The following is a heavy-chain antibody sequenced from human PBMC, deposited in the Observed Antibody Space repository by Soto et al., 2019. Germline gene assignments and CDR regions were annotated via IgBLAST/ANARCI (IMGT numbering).Heavy chain of an antibody. D-gene: IGHD5-12*01. J-gene: IGHJ5*02. V-gene: IGHV1-3*01. CDR2: INAGNRNT. Sequence: ASVKVSCKASGFTFTSSAVQWVRQARGQRLEWIGWINAGNRNTKYSQKFQGRVTITTDTSASTAYMELSSLRSDDTAVYYCAREWDGDGYNSGWFDPWGQGTLVTVSS. CDR1: GFTFTSSA. CDR3: AREWDGDGYNSGWFDP.